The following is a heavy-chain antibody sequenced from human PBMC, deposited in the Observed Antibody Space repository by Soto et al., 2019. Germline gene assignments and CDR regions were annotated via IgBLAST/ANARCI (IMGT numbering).Heavy chain of an antibody. J-gene: IGHJ6*03. CDR3: ARQKYSSSWVTYYMDV. V-gene: IGHV4-39*01. D-gene: IGHD6-13*01. CDR2: IYYSGST. Sequence: SETLSLTCTVSGGSISSSSYYWGWIRQPPGKGLEWIGSIYYSGSTYYNPSLKSRVTISVDTSKNQFSLKLSSVTAADTAVYYCARQKYSSSWVTYYMDVWGKGTTVTVSS. CDR1: GGSISSSSYY.